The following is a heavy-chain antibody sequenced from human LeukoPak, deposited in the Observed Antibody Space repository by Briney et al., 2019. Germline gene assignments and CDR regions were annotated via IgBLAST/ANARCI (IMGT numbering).Heavy chain of an antibody. CDR1: GFTFSDYY. CDR3: ARVEQWLPQNDY. CDR2: ISSSSSYT. J-gene: IGHJ4*02. D-gene: IGHD6-19*01. Sequence: GGSLRLSCAASGFTFSDYYMSWIRQAPGKGLEWVSYISSSSSYTNYADSVKGRFTISRDIAKNSLYLQMNSLRAEDTAVYYCARVEQWLPQNDYWGQGTLVTVSS. V-gene: IGHV3-11*06.